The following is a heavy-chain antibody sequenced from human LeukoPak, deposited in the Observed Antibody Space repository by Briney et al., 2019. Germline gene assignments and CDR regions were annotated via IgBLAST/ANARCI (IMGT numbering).Heavy chain of an antibody. Sequence: GGSLRLSCAASGFTFSSYSMNWVRQAPGKGLEWVSSISSSSSYIYYADSVKGRFTISRDNAKNSLYLQKNSLRAEDTAVYYCARKVGATQFDYWGQGTLVTVSS. V-gene: IGHV3-21*01. CDR1: GFTFSSYS. CDR2: ISSSSSYI. CDR3: ARKVGATQFDY. J-gene: IGHJ4*02. D-gene: IGHD1-26*01.